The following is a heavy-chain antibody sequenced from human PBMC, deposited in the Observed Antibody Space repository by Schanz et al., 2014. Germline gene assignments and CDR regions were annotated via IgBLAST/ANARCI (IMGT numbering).Heavy chain of an antibody. D-gene: IGHD1-7*01. CDR2: VNHGGYT. CDR1: GGSFSGYW. J-gene: IGHJ4*02. Sequence: QVQLQQWGAGLLKPSETLSLTCAFSGGSFSGYWWTWVRQSPGKGLEGIGEVNHGGYTNYNPPLKSRVTVSVDMAKKQFSLRLSSVTAADTAAYYCATWSGTRLFHNWGQGTLVTVSS. V-gene: IGHV4-34*01. CDR3: ATWSGTRLFHN.